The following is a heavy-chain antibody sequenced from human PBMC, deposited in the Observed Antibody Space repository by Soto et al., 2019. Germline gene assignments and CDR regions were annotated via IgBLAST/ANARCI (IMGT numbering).Heavy chain of an antibody. V-gene: IGHV3-30*18. D-gene: IGHD6-13*01. CDR3: AKVFLAAAGTGFDY. J-gene: IGHJ4*02. CDR1: GFTFSSYG. CDR2: ISYDGSNK. Sequence: QVQLVESGGGVVQPGRSLRLSCAASGFTFSSYGMHWVRQAPGKGLEWVAVISYDGSNKYYADSVKGRFTISRDNSKNTLYLQMNSRRAEDTAVYYCAKVFLAAAGTGFDYWGQGTLVTVSS.